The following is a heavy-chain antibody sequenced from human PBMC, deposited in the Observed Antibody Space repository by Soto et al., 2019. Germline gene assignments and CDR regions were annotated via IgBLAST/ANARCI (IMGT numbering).Heavy chain of an antibody. Sequence: GASVKVSCKASGYTFTSYGISWVRQAPGQGLEWMGWISAYNGNTNYAQKLQGRVTMTTDTSTSTAYMELRSLRSDDTAVYYCARDPYYDSSGYLASNGMDVWGQGTTVTVSS. CDR3: ARDPYYDSSGYLASNGMDV. CDR2: ISAYNGNT. CDR1: GYTFTSYG. J-gene: IGHJ6*02. D-gene: IGHD3-22*01. V-gene: IGHV1-18*01.